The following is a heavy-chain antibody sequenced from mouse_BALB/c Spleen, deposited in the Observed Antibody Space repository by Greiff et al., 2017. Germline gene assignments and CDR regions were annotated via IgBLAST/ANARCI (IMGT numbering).Heavy chain of an antibody. CDR3: TNWDVRGYFDY. CDR1: GFTFSSYT. Sequence: VQLVESGGGLVKPGGSLKLSCAASGFTFSSYTMSWVRQTPEKRLEWVATISSGGSYTYYPDSVKGRFTISRDNAKNTLYLQMSSLKSEDTAMYYCTNWDVRGYFDYWGQGTTLTVSS. D-gene: IGHD4-1*02. J-gene: IGHJ2*01. CDR2: ISSGGSYT. V-gene: IGHV5-6-4*01.